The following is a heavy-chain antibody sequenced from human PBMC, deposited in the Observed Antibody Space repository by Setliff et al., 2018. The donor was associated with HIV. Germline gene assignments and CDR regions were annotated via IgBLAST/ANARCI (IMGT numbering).Heavy chain of an antibody. V-gene: IGHV4-61*02. Sequence: SETLSLTCTVSGGSISSGAYYWSWIRQPAGKGLEWVWRFYTSGGTKYNPSIKSRITISVDTSKKQFSLKLTSVTAADTAVYYCARGRVEAGRPPGETGLSYYYHGMDVWGQGTTVTVSS. D-gene: IGHD6-6*01. CDR1: GGSISSGAYY. J-gene: IGHJ6*02. CDR2: FYTSGGT. CDR3: ARGRVEAGRPPGETGLSYYYHGMDV.